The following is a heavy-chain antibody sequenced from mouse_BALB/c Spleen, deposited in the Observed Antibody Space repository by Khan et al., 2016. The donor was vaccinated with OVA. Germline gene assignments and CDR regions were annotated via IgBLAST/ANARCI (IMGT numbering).Heavy chain of an antibody. D-gene: IGHD1-1*01. CDR2: TNPTNGRT. J-gene: IGHJ2*01. CDR1: GYTFTSYW. V-gene: IGHV1S81*02. Sequence: QVQLQQSGAELVKAGASVKMSCKASGYTFTSYWMHWVKQRLGQGLEWFAETNPTNGRTYYNEKFKSKATLTVDESSSTAYMLLSGPTFEDSAVYYCERIKKIVATYFDYWGQGTTLTVSS. CDR3: ERIKKIVATYFDY.